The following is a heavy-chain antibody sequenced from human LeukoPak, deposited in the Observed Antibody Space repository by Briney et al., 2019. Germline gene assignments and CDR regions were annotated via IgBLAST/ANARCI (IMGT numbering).Heavy chain of an antibody. Sequence: GSLRLSWAASGFTFSSYAMSWVRQAPGKGLEWVSGISGSGDNTYYADSVKGRFTISRDNSKNTLYVQVNSLGTEDTAAYYCAKGSYYDSSGSFYFDYWGQGTLVTVSS. J-gene: IGHJ4*02. V-gene: IGHV3-23*01. D-gene: IGHD3-22*01. CDR2: ISGSGDNT. CDR3: AKGSYYDSSGSFYFDY. CDR1: GFTFSSYA.